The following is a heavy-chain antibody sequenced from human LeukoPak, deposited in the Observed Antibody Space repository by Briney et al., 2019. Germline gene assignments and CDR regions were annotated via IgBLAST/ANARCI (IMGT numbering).Heavy chain of an antibody. CDR1: GFTFDDYG. J-gene: IGHJ6*03. V-gene: IGHV3-20*01. CDR2: INWNGGST. CDR3: ARAQYQLLPYYYYYYMDV. Sequence: PGGSLRLSCAASGFTFDDYGMSWVRQAPGKALEWVSGINWNGGSTGYADSMKGRFTISRDNAKNSLYLQMNSLRAEDTALYHCARAQYQLLPYYYYYYMDVWGKGTTVTVSS. D-gene: IGHD2-2*01.